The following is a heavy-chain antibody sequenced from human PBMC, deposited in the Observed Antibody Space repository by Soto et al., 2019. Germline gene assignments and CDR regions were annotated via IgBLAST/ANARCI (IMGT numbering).Heavy chain of an antibody. CDR1: GYTFTGYY. D-gene: IGHD3-3*01. V-gene: IGHV1-2*04. J-gene: IGHJ4*02. CDR3: ARAYNDDFWSGSPRYYFDY. CDR2: INPNSGGT. Sequence: EASVKVSCKASGYTFTGYYMHWVRQAPGQGLEWMGWINPNSGGTNYAQKFQGWVTMTRDTSISTAYMELSRLRSDDTAVYYCARAYNDDFWSGSPRYYFDYWGQGTLVTVSS.